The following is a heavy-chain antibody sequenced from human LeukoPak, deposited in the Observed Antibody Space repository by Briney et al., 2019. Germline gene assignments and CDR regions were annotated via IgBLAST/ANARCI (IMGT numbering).Heavy chain of an antibody. Sequence: SETLSLTCAVSGYSISSGYYWGWIRQPPGKGLEWIGSIYHSGSTYYNPSLKSRVTISVDTSKNQSSLKLSSVTAADTAVYYCARRGGAFALDYWGQGTLVTVSS. J-gene: IGHJ4*02. CDR2: IYHSGST. V-gene: IGHV4-38-2*01. CDR1: GYSISSGYY. D-gene: IGHD3-10*01. CDR3: ARRGGAFALDY.